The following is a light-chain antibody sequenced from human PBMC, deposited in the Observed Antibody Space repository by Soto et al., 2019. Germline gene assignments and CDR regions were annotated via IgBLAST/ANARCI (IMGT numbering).Light chain of an antibody. CDR1: SGHSSYA. CDR3: QTWGTGIQV. V-gene: IGLV4-69*01. Sequence: QLVLTQSPSASASLGASVKLTCTLSSGHSSYAIAWHQQQQEKGPRYLMNLNSDGSHSKGDGIPDCFLGSSSGAERYFTISSLQSEDETDYYCQTWGTGIQVFGGGTKLTVL. CDR2: LNSDGSH. J-gene: IGLJ3*02.